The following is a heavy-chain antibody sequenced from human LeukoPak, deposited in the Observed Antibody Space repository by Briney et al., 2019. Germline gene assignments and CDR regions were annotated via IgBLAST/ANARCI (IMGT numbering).Heavy chain of an antibody. J-gene: IGHJ6*03. CDR1: GGSISSYY. V-gene: IGHV4-59*01. CDR2: IYYSGST. Sequence: RASETLSLTCTVSGGSISSYYWSWIRQPPGKGLEWIGYIYYSGSTNYNPSLKSRVTISVDTSKNQFSLKLSSVTAADTAVYYCARVQSYYYMDVWGKGTTVTISS. D-gene: IGHD5-24*01. CDR3: ARVQSYYYMDV.